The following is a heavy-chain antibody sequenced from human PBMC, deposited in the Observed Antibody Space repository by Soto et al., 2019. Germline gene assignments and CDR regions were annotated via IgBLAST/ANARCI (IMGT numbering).Heavy chain of an antibody. CDR1: GFPFSSYS. D-gene: IGHD6-13*01. CDR3: ARALIAAAGHYYYYYGMDV. V-gene: IGHV3-74*01. CDR2: ISSDEGST. Sequence: PGGSLRLSCAASGFPFSSYSMSWVRQAPGRGLEWIPRISSDEGSTCYADSVRGRFTISRDNAKNTLYLQMNSLRAEDTAVYYCARALIAAAGHYYYYYGMDVWGQGTTVTVS. J-gene: IGHJ6*02.